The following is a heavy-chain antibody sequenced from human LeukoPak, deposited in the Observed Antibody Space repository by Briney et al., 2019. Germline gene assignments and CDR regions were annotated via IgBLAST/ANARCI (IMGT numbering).Heavy chain of an antibody. CDR1: DYTFTSYG. CDR2: ISTYNGNT. D-gene: IGHD2-2*01. V-gene: IGHV1-18*01. CDR3: ARDWYCSSTSCYDTFEI. Sequence: ASVKVSCKASDYTFTSYGISWVRQAPGQGLEWMGWISTYNGNTNYAQKFQGRVTMTTDTSTSTAYMELRSLRSDDTAVYYCARDWYCSSTSCYDTFEIWGQGTMVTVSS. J-gene: IGHJ3*02.